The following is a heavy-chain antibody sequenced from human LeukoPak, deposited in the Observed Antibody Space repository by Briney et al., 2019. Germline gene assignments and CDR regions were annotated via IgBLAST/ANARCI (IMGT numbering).Heavy chain of an antibody. CDR1: NYSISSGYY. Sequence: PSETLSLTCTVSNYSISSGYYWGWIRQPPGKGLEWIGSIYHSGSTYYNPSLKSQVTISVDTSKNQFSLKLSSVTAADTAVYYCARVGPYWFDPWGQGTLVTVSS. CDR2: IYHSGST. CDR3: ARVGPYWFDP. J-gene: IGHJ5*02. V-gene: IGHV4-38-2*02.